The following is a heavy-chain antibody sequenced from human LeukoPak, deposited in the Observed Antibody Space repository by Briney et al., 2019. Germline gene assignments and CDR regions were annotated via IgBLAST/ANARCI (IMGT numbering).Heavy chain of an antibody. V-gene: IGHV3-53*01. CDR1: GFTFSSYW. D-gene: IGHD3-10*01. CDR3: ARAGWFGIFDY. CDR2: IYSDGST. J-gene: IGHJ4*02. Sequence: GGSLRLSCAASGFTFSSYWMSWVRQTPGKGLEWVAVIYSDGSTYYVDSVRGRFTISRDNSKNTLYLQMNSLRAEDTAVYYCARAGWFGIFDYWGQGTLVTVSS.